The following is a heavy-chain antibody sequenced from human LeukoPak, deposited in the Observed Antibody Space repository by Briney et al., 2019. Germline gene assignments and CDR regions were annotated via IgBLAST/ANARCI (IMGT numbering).Heavy chain of an antibody. Sequence: GGSLRLSCAASGFTFSSYWMSWGRQAPGKGLEWVANIKQDGSEKYYVDSVKGRFTISRDNAKNSLFLQMNSLRAEDTAVYYCARDRYCGGDCYSSDAFDIWGQGTMVTVSS. CDR3: ARDRYCGGDCYSSDAFDI. CDR1: GFTFSSYW. V-gene: IGHV3-7*01. D-gene: IGHD2-21*02. J-gene: IGHJ3*02. CDR2: IKQDGSEK.